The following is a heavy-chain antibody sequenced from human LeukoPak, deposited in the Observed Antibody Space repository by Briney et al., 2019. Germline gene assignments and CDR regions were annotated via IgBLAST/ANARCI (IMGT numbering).Heavy chain of an antibody. J-gene: IGHJ4*02. D-gene: IGHD3-10*01. CDR2: INHSGST. CDR3: ARRANYVAGSGTSDY. Sequence: SSETLSLTCAVYGGSFSGYYWSWIRQPPGKGLEWIGGINHSGSTNYNPSLKSRVTISVDTSKNQFSLKLSSVTAADTAVYYCARRANYVAGSGTSDYWGQGTLVTVSS. V-gene: IGHV4-34*01. CDR1: GGSFSGYY.